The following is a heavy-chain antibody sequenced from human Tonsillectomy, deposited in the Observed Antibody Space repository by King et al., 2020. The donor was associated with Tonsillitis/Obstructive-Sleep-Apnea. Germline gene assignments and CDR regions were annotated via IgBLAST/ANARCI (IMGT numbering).Heavy chain of an antibody. Sequence: QLVQSGTEVKNPGASVKLSCKASGYTFTNYAIHWVRQAPGQRLEWMGWVNTGNGNTKYSQNFQGRVTITRDTSATTAYMELSSLRSEDTAVYYCARAPNSGFLNYWGQGTLVTVSS. V-gene: IGHV1-3*04. J-gene: IGHJ4*02. D-gene: IGHD5-12*01. CDR3: ARAPNSGFLNY. CDR1: GYTFTNYA. CDR2: VNTGNGNT.